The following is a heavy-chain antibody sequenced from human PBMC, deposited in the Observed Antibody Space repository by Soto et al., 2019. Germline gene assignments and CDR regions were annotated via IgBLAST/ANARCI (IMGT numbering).Heavy chain of an antibody. V-gene: IGHV3-7*03. CDR1: GFTFSNYW. Sequence: GGSLRLSCTASGFTFSNYWMSWVRQAPGKGLEWVANMNRDGSEIYFVDSVKGRFTISRDNAKNSLYLQMNSLRAEDTAVYYCQRDNDRKFDYWGQGTLVTVSS. CDR2: MNRDGSEI. D-gene: IGHD2-8*01. J-gene: IGHJ4*02. CDR3: QRDNDRKFDY.